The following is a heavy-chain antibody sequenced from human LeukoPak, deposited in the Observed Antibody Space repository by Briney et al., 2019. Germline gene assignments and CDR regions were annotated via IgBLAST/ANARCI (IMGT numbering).Heavy chain of an antibody. J-gene: IGHJ5*02. CDR1: GFTFSTSD. V-gene: IGHV3-21*06. D-gene: IGHD1/OR15-1a*01. CDR3: GRMVAQVGNIRGGWFDP. CDR2: ISSGSRYI. Sequence: PGGSLRLSCATSGFTFSTSDMNWVRQTPGKGLEWVSSISSGSRYIYYADSVKGRFTSSRDNAGNSLFLPMNSLRAEDTAVYYCGRMVAQVGNIRGGWFDPWGQGTLVTVSS.